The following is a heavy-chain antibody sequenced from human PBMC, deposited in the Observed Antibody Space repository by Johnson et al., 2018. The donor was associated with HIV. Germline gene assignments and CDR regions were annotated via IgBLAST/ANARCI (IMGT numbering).Heavy chain of an antibody. CDR3: ARARGSYYWGGWHDACDI. CDR2: IGTAGDT. CDR1: GFTFSSYD. Sequence: EQLVESGGGLVQPGGSLRLSCAASGFTFSSYDMHWVRQPTGKGLEWVSEIGTAGDTYYPGSVKGRFTISRENARNSLYLHMNSLGAGDTAVYYCARARGSYYWGGWHDACDIWGQGTMVTVSS. J-gene: IGHJ3*02. D-gene: IGHD3-10*01. V-gene: IGHV3-13*01.